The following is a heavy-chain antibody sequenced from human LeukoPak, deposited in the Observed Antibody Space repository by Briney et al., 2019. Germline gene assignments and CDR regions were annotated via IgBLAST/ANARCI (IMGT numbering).Heavy chain of an antibody. Sequence: LXLXXXASXXTXSSYWMHWVRQAXGXGLVWVSRINSDGSSTSYADSVKGRFTISRDNAKNTLYLQMNSLRAEDTAVYYCARDGGVASYNWFDPWGQGTLVTVSS. CDR1: XXTXSSYW. CDR2: INSDGSST. J-gene: IGHJ5*02. CDR3: ARDGGVASYNWFDP. D-gene: IGHD3-16*01. V-gene: IGHV3-74*01.